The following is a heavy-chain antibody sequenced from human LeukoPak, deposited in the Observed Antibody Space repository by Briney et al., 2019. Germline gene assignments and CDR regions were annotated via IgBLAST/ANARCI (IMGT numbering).Heavy chain of an antibody. V-gene: IGHV1-2*02. D-gene: IGHD3-3*01. CDR2: INPNSGGT. CDR1: GYTFTGYY. Sequence: GASVKVSCKASGYTFTGYYMHWVRQAPGKGLEWMGWINPNSGGTNYAQKFQGRITMTRDTSISTAYMELSRLRSDDTAVYYCARDGLSDFWSGYSDYWGQGTLVTVSS. CDR3: ARDGLSDFWSGYSDY. J-gene: IGHJ4*02.